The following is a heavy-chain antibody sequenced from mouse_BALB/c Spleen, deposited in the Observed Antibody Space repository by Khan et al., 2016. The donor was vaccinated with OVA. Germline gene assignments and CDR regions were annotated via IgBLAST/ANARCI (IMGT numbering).Heavy chain of an antibody. CDR2: IDPFSGVT. CDR1: GYSFTSYY. D-gene: IGHD2-2*01. CDR3: TRHGYVAWFTY. V-gene: IGHV1S135*01. J-gene: IGHJ3*01. Sequence: LQQSGPGLMKPGASGKISCKASGYSFTSYYINLFMQSPGKSLEWIGFIDPFSGVTSYNQKFKGKATVTVDKSSSTAYIHLSNLTSEDSAVYYCTRHGYVAWFTYWGQGTLVTVSA.